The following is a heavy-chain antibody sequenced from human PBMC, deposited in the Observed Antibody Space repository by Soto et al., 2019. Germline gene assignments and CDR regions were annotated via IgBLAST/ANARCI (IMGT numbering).Heavy chain of an antibody. D-gene: IGHD3-22*01. CDR3: AKQITMTRGSQEN. CDR1: GFTFSSYG. J-gene: IGHJ4*02. Sequence: QVQLVESGGGVVQPGRSLRLSCAASGFTFSSYGMHWVRQAPGKGLEWVAVISYDGSNKYYADSVKGRFTISRDNSKNTLYLQMNSLRAEDTAVYYCAKQITMTRGSQENWGQGTLVTVSS. CDR2: ISYDGSNK. V-gene: IGHV3-30*18.